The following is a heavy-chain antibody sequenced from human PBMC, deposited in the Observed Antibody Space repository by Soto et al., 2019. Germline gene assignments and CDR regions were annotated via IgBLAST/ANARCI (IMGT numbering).Heavy chain of an antibody. J-gene: IGHJ6*02. CDR1: GFTFSSYS. Sequence: GGSLRLSCAASGFTFSSYSMNWVRQAPGKGLEWVSSISSSSSYIYYAASVKGRFTISRDNAKNSLYLQMNSLRAEDSAVYYCARDVWEGEFLSGFTPRYYYYGMYVWGQGSTCTVSS. D-gene: IGHD3-16*01. CDR3: ARDVWEGEFLSGFTPRYYYYGMYV. V-gene: IGHV3-21*03. CDR2: ISSSSSYI.